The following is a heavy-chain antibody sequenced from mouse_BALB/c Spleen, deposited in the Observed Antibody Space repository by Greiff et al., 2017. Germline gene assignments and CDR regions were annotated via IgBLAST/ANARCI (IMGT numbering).Heavy chain of an antibody. D-gene: IGHD2-4*01. CDR1: GFTFSSYT. V-gene: IGHV5-12-2*01. J-gene: IGHJ3*01. Sequence: DVHLVESGGGLVQPGGSLKLSCAASGFTFSSYTMSWVRQTPEKRLEWVAYISNGGGSTYYPDTVKGRFTISRDNAKNTLYLQMSSLKSEDTAMYYCARGRDYDYDGFAYWGQGTLVTVSA. CDR2: ISNGGGST. CDR3: ARGRDYDYDGFAY.